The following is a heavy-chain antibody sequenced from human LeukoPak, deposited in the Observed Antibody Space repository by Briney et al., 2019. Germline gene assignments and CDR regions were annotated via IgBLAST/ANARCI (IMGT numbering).Heavy chain of an antibody. Sequence: GGSLGLSCAASGFTFRNYWMSWVRQAPGKGLEWVANIKEDGSEKYYVDSVKGRFTISRDNAKDSLYLQMNSLRVEDTAVYYCAGGTGFIIKDWGQGTLVTVSS. CDR1: GFTFRNYW. D-gene: IGHD3-9*01. J-gene: IGHJ4*02. CDR3: AGGTGFIIKD. V-gene: IGHV3-7*01. CDR2: IKEDGSEK.